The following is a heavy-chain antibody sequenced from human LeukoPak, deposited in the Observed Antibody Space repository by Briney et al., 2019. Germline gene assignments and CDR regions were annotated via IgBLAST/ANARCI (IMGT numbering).Heavy chain of an antibody. CDR3: ARAGLLWFGESYFDY. CDR1: GFTFSSYW. CDR2: IKEDGSEK. V-gene: IGHV3-7*01. Sequence: WGSLRLSCPASGFTFSSYWMTWVRQAPGKGLEWVANIKEDGSEKHYGDSVKGRFAISRDNAKNSLYLQMSSLRAEDTAVYYCARAGLLWFGESYFDYWGQGTLVTVSS. D-gene: IGHD3-10*01. J-gene: IGHJ4*02.